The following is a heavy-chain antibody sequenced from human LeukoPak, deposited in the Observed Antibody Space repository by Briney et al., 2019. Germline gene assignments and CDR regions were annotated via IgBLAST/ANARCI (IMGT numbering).Heavy chain of an antibody. CDR3: ASRVVVPAANMDV. J-gene: IGHJ6*04. Sequence: GRSLRLSCAASGFTFSSYGMHWVRQAPGKGLEWVAVIWYGGSNKYYADSVKGRFTISRDNSKNTLYLQMNSLGAEDTAVYYCASRVVVPAANMDVWGKGTTVTVSS. CDR1: GFTFSSYG. D-gene: IGHD2-2*01. CDR2: IWYGGSNK. V-gene: IGHV3-33*01.